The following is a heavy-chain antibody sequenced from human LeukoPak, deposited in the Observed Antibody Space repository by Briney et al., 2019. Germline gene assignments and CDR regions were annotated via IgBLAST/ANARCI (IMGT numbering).Heavy chain of an antibody. V-gene: IGHV4-39*07. J-gene: IGHJ4*02. Sequence: SETLSLTCTVSGGSISSSYYYWGWIRQPPGKGLEWIGSIYYSGSTYYNPALKSRVTISIDTSKKHFSLKLTSVTAADTAVYYCARGAPPQNWGQGTLVTVSS. CDR1: GGSISSSYYY. CDR2: IYYSGST. CDR3: ARGAPPQN.